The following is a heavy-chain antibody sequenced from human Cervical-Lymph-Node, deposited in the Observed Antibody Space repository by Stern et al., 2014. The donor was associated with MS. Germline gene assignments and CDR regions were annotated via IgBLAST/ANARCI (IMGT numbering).Heavy chain of an antibody. CDR2: MNPNSGNT. D-gene: IGHD1-7*01. V-gene: IGHV1-8*02. Sequence: VQLVESGAEVKSPGASVKVSCRASGYTFSNYDITWVRQAPGQGPEWVGWMNPNSGNTGYAQQFRGRVTMTSDPSTTTAYMELSGLRSEDTAVYYCARAVRYQLLSEYWGQGTLVTVSS. CDR3: ARAVRYQLLSEY. J-gene: IGHJ4*02. CDR1: GYTFSNYD.